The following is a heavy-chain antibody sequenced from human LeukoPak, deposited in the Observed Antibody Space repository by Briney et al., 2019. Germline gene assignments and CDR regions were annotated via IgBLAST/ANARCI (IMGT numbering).Heavy chain of an antibody. CDR1: GGSLSDYW. J-gene: IGHJ4*02. CDR3: ARLGFSNSGSYLAPSDY. D-gene: IGHD1-26*01. CDR2: IYYNGGRA. V-gene: IGHV4-59*08. Sequence: SETLSLTCTVSGGSLSDYWWSWIRQPPGKALEWIGYIYYNGGRANYNPALKSRVTISVDTSKNQFSLKLSSVTAADTAVYYCARLGFSNSGSYLAPSDYWGQGTLVTVSS.